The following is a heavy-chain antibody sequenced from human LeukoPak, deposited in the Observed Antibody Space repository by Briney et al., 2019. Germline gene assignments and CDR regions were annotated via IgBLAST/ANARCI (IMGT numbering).Heavy chain of an antibody. CDR3: ARDLGDCSSTSCSSGKYNWFDP. CDR2: IYTSGST. Sequence: PSETLSLTCTVSVGSISSYYWSWIRQPAGKGLEWIGRIYTSGSTNYNPSLKSRVTMSVDTSKNQFSLKLSSVTAADTAVNYCARDLGDCSSTSCSSGKYNWFDPWAQGTLVTVSS. J-gene: IGHJ5*02. D-gene: IGHD2-2*01. CDR1: VGSISSYY. V-gene: IGHV4-4*07.